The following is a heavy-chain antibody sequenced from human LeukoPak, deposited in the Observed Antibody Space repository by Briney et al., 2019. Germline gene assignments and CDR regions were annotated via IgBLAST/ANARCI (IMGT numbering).Heavy chain of an antibody. CDR2: INLNSRGT. V-gene: IGHV1-2*02. J-gene: IGHJ4*02. CDR1: GYTFTDYY. CDR3: ARVPAGGSYYSLFDY. Sequence: EASVKVSCKASGYTFTDYYMHWVRQAPGQGLGWMGWINLNSRGTNYAQKFQGRVTMTRDTSISTAYMELNRLRSDDTAVYYCARVPAGGSYYSLFDYWGQGTLVTVSS. D-gene: IGHD1-26*01.